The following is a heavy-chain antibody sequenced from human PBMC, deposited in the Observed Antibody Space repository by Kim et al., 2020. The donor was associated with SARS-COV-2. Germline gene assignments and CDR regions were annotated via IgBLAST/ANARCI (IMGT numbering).Heavy chain of an antibody. Sequence: SETLSLTCTVSGGSIISGGYYWSWLRQHPGKGLEWIGYIYYSGSTYYNPSLKSRVTISVDTSKNQFSLKLSSVTAADTAVYYCARAHRTIFGVVEYMDVWGQGTTVTVSS. J-gene: IGHJ6*02. CDR3: ARAHRTIFGVVEYMDV. V-gene: IGHV4-31*03. D-gene: IGHD3-3*01. CDR2: IYYSGST. CDR1: GGSIISGGYY.